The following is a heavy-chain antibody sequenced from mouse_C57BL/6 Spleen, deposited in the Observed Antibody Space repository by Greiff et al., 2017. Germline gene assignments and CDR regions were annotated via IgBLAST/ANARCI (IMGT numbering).Heavy chain of an antibody. D-gene: IGHD1-1*01. CDR1: GFSLTSYG. CDR3: ARIPYYYGSSHYAMDY. J-gene: IGHJ4*01. Sequence: QVQLKESGPGLVQPSQSLSITCTVSGFSLTSYGVHWVRQSPGKGLEWLGVIWSGGSTDSTAAFISRLSISKDNSKSQVFFKMNSLQADDTAIYYCARIPYYYGSSHYAMDYWGQGTSVTVSS. V-gene: IGHV2-2*01. CDR2: IWSGGST.